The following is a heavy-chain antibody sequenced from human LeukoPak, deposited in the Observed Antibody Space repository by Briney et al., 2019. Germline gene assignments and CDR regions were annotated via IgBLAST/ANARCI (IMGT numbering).Heavy chain of an antibody. CDR3: ARDNGHYSSSWYSAFDI. Sequence: GGSLRLSCAASGFTFRTYGMHWVRQAPGKGLEWVAVISYDGSNKYYADSVKGRFTISRDNSKNTLYLQMNSLRAEDTAVYYCARDNGHYSSSWYSAFDIWGQGTMVTVSS. D-gene: IGHD6-13*01. CDR1: GFTFRTYG. CDR2: ISYDGSNK. V-gene: IGHV3-30*19. J-gene: IGHJ3*02.